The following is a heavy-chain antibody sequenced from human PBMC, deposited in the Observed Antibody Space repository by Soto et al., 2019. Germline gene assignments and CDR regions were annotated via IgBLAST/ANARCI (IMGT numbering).Heavy chain of an antibody. Sequence: GGSLRLSCAASGFTFSSYSMNWVRQAPGKGLEWVSSISSSSSYIYYADSVKGRFTISRDNAKNSLYLQMNSLRAEDTAVYYCARVSWVKVATERFFDFWGQGSLVTGSA. D-gene: IGHD5-12*01. CDR1: GFTFSSYS. CDR3: ARVSWVKVATERFFDF. J-gene: IGHJ4*02. V-gene: IGHV3-21*01. CDR2: ISSSSSYI.